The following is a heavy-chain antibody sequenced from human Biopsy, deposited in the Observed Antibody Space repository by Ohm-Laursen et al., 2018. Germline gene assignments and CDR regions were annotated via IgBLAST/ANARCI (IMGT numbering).Heavy chain of an antibody. CDR3: ATKLTGYFHH. D-gene: IGHD3-9*01. CDR2: NIPILGTG. Sequence: ASSVKASCNAPARTFSNYGVNWARQAPGQGLEWLGGNIPILGTGNYAQKFQDRVTVAADTSTSTATMELRSLRSDDTAVYYCATKLTGYFHHWGQGTLVIVSS. CDR1: ARTFSNYG. J-gene: IGHJ1*01. V-gene: IGHV1-69*06.